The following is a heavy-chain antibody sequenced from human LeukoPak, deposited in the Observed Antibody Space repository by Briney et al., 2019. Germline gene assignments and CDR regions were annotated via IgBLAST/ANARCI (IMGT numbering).Heavy chain of an antibody. D-gene: IGHD3-22*01. CDR1: GYSFTSYW. CDR2: IYPGDSDT. CDR3: ARHRRYYYDSSGSDY. V-gene: IGHV5-51*01. J-gene: IGHJ4*02. Sequence: GESLKISCKGSGYSFTSYWIGWVRQMPEKGLEWMGIIYPGDSDTRYSPSFQGQVTISADKSISTAYLQWSSLKASDTAMYYCARHRRYYYDSSGSDYWGQGTLVTVSS.